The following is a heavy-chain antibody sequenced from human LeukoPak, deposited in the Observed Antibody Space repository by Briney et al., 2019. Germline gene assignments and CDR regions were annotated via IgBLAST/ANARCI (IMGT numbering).Heavy chain of an antibody. V-gene: IGHV4-31*03. CDR2: IYYSGDT. CDR1: GGSISSGGFF. D-gene: IGHD3-10*01. J-gene: IGHJ4*02. CDR3: ARDRGHLTLDY. Sequence: SQTLSLTCTVSGGSISSGGFFWSWIRQHPGKGLEWLGYIYYSGDTHYNPSLRSRITISLDTSKNQFSLKLSSVTAADTAFYYCARDRGHLTLDYWGQGTLVTVSS.